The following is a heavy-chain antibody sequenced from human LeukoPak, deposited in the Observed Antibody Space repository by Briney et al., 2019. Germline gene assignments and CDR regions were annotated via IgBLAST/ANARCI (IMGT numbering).Heavy chain of an antibody. CDR3: SRSDGASDFDY. Sequence: SQTLSLTCAISGDSVSSNRASWTWIMQSPSRGLEWQGRTYYRSNWYNDYAVSLKSRISINPDTSKTQFSLQLNSVTPEDTAVYYCSRSDGASDFDYWGQGTLVTVSS. V-gene: IGHV6-1*01. D-gene: IGHD5-24*01. J-gene: IGHJ4*02. CDR1: GDSVSSNRAS. CDR2: TYYRSNWYN.